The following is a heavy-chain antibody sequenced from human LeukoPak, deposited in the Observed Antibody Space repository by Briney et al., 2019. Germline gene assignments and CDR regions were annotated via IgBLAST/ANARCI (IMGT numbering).Heavy chain of an antibody. V-gene: IGHV3-7*01. CDR2: IKQDGSEK. Sequence: AGGSLRLSCAASGFTFSSHWMSCVRQAPGKRLERVANIKQDGSEKYYVDSVKGRFTISRDNAKNSLYLQMNSLRAEDTAVYYCARDENYGDYGLIDYWGQGTLVTVSS. CDR3: ARDENYGDYGLIDY. D-gene: IGHD4-17*01. J-gene: IGHJ4*02. CDR1: GFTFSSHW.